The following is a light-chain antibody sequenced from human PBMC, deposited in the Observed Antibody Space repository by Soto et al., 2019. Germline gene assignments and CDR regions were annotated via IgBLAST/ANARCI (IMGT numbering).Light chain of an antibody. V-gene: IGKV3-20*01. CDR2: DTS. J-gene: IGKJ1*01. CDR1: QSVRDRY. CDR3: QQYGSSGT. Sequence: EIVLTQSLGTLSLSPGERATISGRASQSVRDRYLAWYQQKPGQAPSLLIYDTSTRATGIPDRFSGSGSGTDFTLTISRLEPEDFAVYYCQQYGSSGTFGQGTKVDIK.